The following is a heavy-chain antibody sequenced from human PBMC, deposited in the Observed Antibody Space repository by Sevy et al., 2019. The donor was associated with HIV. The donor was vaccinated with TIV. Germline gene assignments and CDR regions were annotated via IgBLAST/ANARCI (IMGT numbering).Heavy chain of an antibody. CDR2: IYPGDSDT. J-gene: IGHJ6*02. Sequence: GESLKISCKGSGYKFINYWIGWVRQMPGKGLEWMGIIYPGDSDTRYSPSFQGQVTISAEKSIGTAYVPWSSLKASDTAIYYCARRSSSSELGYGLDVWGQGTTVTVSS. D-gene: IGHD6-6*01. CDR1: GYKFINYW. V-gene: IGHV5-51*01. CDR3: ARRSSSSELGYGLDV.